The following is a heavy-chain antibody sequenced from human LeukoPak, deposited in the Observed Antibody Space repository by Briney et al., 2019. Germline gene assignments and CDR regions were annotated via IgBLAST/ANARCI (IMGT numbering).Heavy chain of an antibody. CDR3: AKIPIVIVPAYFDS. CDR2: ISYSGNT. Sequence: SETLSLTCTVSGGSINSSSNQWGWIRQPPGKGLEWIGSISYSGNTYYKPSLKSRVTVSVDTSKKQFSLKLSSVTAADTAVYFRAKIPIVIVPAYFDSWGQGTLVTVSS. D-gene: IGHD2-2*01. CDR1: GGSINSSSNQ. J-gene: IGHJ4*02. V-gene: IGHV4-39*01.